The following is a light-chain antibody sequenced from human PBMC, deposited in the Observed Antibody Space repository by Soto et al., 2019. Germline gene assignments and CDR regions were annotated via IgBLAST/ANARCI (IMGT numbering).Light chain of an antibody. CDR3: QQWGT. CDR2: GAS. J-gene: IGKJ2*01. V-gene: IGKV3-20*01. CDR1: QSISSYY. Sequence: EIVLTQSPGTLSLTPGERATLSCRASQSISSYYLAWYQQKPGQAPRLLIYGASSRATGIPDRFSGSGSGTDFTLTISRLEPEDFAVYYCQQWGTFGQGTKLEIK.